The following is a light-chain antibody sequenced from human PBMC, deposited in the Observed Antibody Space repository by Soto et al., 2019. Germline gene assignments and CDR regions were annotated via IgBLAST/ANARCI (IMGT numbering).Light chain of an antibody. V-gene: IGKV1-39*01. Sequence: DIQMTQSPSSLSASVGDRVTITCRASQSISSYLNWYQQKPGKAPKLLIYAASSLQSGVPSRFSGSGSGTDFTLTISSLQPEDVATYYCQQSYSTPRDFGGGTKVEIK. J-gene: IGKJ4*01. CDR3: QQSYSTPRD. CDR2: AAS. CDR1: QSISSY.